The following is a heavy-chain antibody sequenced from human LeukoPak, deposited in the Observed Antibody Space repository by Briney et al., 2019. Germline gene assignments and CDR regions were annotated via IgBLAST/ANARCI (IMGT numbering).Heavy chain of an antibody. CDR3: AKNPGGYDYRFDY. CDR1: GFTFSSYD. Sequence: PGGSLRLSCAASGFTFSSYDMTWVRQAPGKGLEWVANIKQDGSEKYYVDSVKGRFTISRDNAKNSLYLQMNSLRAEDTAVYYCAKNPGGYDYRFDYWGQGTLVTVSS. J-gene: IGHJ4*02. D-gene: IGHD5-12*01. V-gene: IGHV3-7*03. CDR2: IKQDGSEK.